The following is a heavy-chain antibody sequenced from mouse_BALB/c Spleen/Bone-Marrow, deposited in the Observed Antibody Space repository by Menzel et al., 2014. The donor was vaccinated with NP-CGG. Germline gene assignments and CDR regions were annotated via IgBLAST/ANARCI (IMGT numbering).Heavy chain of an antibody. CDR1: GFTFSAFY. CDR3: ARDVGYGNYFVY. D-gene: IGHD2-10*02. CDR2: SRNRAKYYTT. J-gene: IGHJ3*01. V-gene: IGHV7-1*02. Sequence: EVMLVESGGDLVQPGDSLRLSCATSGFTFSAFYMEWVRQPPGKRLEWIATSRNRAKYYTTEYSASVKGRFIVSRNTSQSVLYLQMNALRAEDTAIYYCARDVGYGNYFVYWGQGTLVTVSA.